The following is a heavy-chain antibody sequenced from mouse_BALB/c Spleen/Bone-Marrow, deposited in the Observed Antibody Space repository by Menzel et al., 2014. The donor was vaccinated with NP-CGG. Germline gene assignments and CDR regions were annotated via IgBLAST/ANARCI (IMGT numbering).Heavy chain of an antibody. V-gene: IGHV1S56*01. CDR3: ARTTVVGPYWYFDL. CDR2: IYPGNVNT. Sequence: QVQVAESGPELVMPGTSVTISCKASGNTFTSYYIHWVKQRPGQGLEWIGWIYPGNVNTKYNERFKGKATLTADKSSSTAYMQLSSLTSEDSAVYFCARTTVVGPYWYFDLWAAGTTVPDSS. D-gene: IGHD1-1*01. CDR1: GNTFTSYY. J-gene: IGHJ1*01.